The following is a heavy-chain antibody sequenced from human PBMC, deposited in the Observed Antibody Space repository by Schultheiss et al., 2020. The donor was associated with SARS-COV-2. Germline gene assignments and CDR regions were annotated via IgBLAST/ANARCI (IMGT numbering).Heavy chain of an antibody. J-gene: IGHJ4*02. CDR3: ASLIAAAGTSLFDY. V-gene: IGHV3-9*01. CDR2: ISWNSGSI. Sequence: GGSLRLSCAASGFTFDDYAMHWVRQAPGKGLEWVSGISWNSGSIGYADSVKGRFTISRDNSKNTLYLQMNSLRAEDTAVYYCASLIAAAGTSLFDYWGQGTLVTVSS. D-gene: IGHD6-13*01. CDR1: GFTFDDYA.